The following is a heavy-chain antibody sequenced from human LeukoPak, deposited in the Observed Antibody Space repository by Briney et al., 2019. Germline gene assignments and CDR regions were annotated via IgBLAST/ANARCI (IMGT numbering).Heavy chain of an antibody. Sequence: PSETLSLTCTVSGGSISSYYWTWIRQPPGKGLEWIGYIYYSGSTNYNPSLKSRLTISVDTSKNQFSLKLNSVAAADTAVYYCAKETSPYHGMDVWGQGTTVTVSS. CDR3: AKETSPYHGMDV. J-gene: IGHJ6*02. CDR2: IYYSGST. CDR1: GGSISSYY. D-gene: IGHD1-7*01. V-gene: IGHV4-59*01.